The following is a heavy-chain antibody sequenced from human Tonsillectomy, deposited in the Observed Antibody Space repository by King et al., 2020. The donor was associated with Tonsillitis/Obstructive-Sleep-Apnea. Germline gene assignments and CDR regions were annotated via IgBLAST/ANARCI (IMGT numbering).Heavy chain of an antibody. CDR1: GYIFNSYP. V-gene: IGHV7-4-1*02. CDR2: ISTNTGNP. Sequence: QLVQSGSELKKPGASVKVSCKASGYIFNSYPMNWVRQAPGQGLEWMGWISTNTGNPTYAQGFTGRFVFSLDTSVNTAYLQISSLKADDTAVYYCARERVIQVMGRFDPWGQGTLVTVFS. J-gene: IGHJ5*02. CDR3: ARERVIQVMGRFDP. D-gene: IGHD2-21*01.